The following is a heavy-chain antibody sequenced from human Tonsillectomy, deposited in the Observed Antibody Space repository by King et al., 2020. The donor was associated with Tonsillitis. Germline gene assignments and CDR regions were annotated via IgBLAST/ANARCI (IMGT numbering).Heavy chain of an antibody. D-gene: IGHD3-22*01. CDR1: GFTFSSYV. J-gene: IGHJ3*02. Sequence: QLVQSGGGVVQPGGSLRLSCAASGFTFSSYVMCWVRQAPGKGLEWVSSIRCSGGSTDYADFVKGRFTISRDNSKNTLYLQRNSLRAEDTAVYYCAKSRTYVVMGAFDIWGQGTMVTVSS. V-gene: IGHV3-23*04. CDR3: AKSRTYVVMGAFDI. CDR2: IRCSGGST.